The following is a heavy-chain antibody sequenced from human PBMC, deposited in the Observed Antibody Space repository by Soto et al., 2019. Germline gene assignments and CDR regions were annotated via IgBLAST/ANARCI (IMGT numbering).Heavy chain of an antibody. Sequence: QVQLVQSGPEVKKPGSSVKVSCKVSGGTFSNDVINWVRHVPGQGLEWMAKINPILGITNSAQKFQGRATITAEKSTNTAYMELSSLESKDTAVYYCARGLAVADYYGMEVWGQGTRVTVSS. J-gene: IGHJ6*02. CDR1: GGTFSNDV. CDR3: ARGLAVADYYGMEV. CDR2: INPILGIT. V-gene: IGHV1-69*04. D-gene: IGHD6-19*01.